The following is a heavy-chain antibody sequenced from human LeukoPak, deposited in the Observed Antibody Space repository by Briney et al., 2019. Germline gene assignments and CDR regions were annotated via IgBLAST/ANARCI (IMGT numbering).Heavy chain of an antibody. Sequence: GGSLRLSCAASGFTFSTYGMHWVRQAPGKGLEWVAVISYDGSNEYFVDSVKGRFTISRDNAKNSLYLQMSNLRAEDTAVYFCARGGGLDVWGQGATVTVSS. CDR1: GFTFSTYG. D-gene: IGHD3-16*01. CDR3: ARGGGLDV. V-gene: IGHV3-30*03. CDR2: ISYDGSNE. J-gene: IGHJ6*02.